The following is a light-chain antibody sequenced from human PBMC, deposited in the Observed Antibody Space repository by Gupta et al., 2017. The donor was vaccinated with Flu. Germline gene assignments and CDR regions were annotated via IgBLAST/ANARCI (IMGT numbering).Light chain of an antibody. CDR3: RNRHSNAWV. CDR2: YKSDSKN. CDR1: VGTNR. J-gene: IGLJ3*02. Sequence: VGTNRIYWYQQKPGSPPEYLLVYKSDSKNQQGSGIPGRFSGSREASTNAGIILSAGLESEDEADYYCRNRHSNAWVFGGGTKLTVL. V-gene: IGLV5-45*01.